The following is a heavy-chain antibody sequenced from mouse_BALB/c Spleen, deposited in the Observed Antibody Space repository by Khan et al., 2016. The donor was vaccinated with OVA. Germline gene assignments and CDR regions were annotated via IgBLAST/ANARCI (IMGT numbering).Heavy chain of an antibody. V-gene: IGHV5-15*02. CDR1: GFTFSDYG. J-gene: IGHJ3*01. Sequence: EVELVESGGGLVQPGGSRKLSCAASGFTFSDYGMAWIRQGPGKGPEWITFISRLAYNSYYADTVTGRFTISRENATNILYLQMNSLRSDDTSMCYCARGGSGEFAYWGQGTLVTVSA. CDR2: ISRLAYNS. CDR3: ARGGSGEFAY.